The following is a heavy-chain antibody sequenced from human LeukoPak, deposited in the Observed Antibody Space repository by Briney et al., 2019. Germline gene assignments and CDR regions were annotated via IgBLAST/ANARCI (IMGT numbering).Heavy chain of an antibody. D-gene: IGHD3-3*01. CDR3: ARDQEFDFWSGYLDY. CDR2: ISSSGSTI. Sequence: GRSLRLSRAASGFTFSDYYMSWIREAPGRGLEWVSYISSSGSTIYYADSVKGRFTISRDNAKNSLYLQMNSLRAEDTAVYYCARDQEFDFWSGYLDYWGQGTLVTVSS. V-gene: IGHV3-11*01. CDR1: GFTFSDYY. J-gene: IGHJ4*02.